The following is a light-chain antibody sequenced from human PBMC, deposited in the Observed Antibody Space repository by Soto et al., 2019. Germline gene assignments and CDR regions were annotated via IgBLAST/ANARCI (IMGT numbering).Light chain of an antibody. V-gene: IGLV2-14*01. CDR3: SSYTSSTTQV. Sequence: QSALTQPASVSGSPGQSITISCAGTSSDVGSYNYVSWYQQHPGKAPKLVIYEVGDRPSGVSNRFSGSKSGNTASLTISGLQAEDEADYYCSSYTSSTTQVFGGGTKVNVL. CDR2: EVG. CDR1: SSDVGSYNY. J-gene: IGLJ3*02.